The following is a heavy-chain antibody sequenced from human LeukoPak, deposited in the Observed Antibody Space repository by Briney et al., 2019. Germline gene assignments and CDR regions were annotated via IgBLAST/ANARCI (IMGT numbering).Heavy chain of an antibody. D-gene: IGHD2-2*01. CDR1: GFTFDDFG. CDR2: ISWNSGTI. V-gene: IGHV3-9*01. J-gene: IGHJ4*02. CDR3: VKDLGSSIRYPTFDY. Sequence: GGSLRLPCAASGFTFDDFGMHWVRQGPGKGLEWVSGISWNSGTIGYADSVKGRFTISRDNAKNSLYLQMKSLRAEDTALYYCVKDLGSSIRYPTFDYWGQGTLVTVSS.